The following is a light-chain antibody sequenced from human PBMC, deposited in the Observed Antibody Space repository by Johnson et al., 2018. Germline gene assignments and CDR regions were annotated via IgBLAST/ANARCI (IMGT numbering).Light chain of an antibody. CDR1: SSNIGNNY. CDR3: GTWDSSLSAGNV. J-gene: IGLJ1*01. CDR2: ENN. V-gene: IGLV1-51*02. Sequence: QSVLTQPPSVSAAPGQKVTISCSGSSSNIGNNYVSWYQQLPGTATKLLIYENNKRPSGIPDRFSVSKSGTSATLGITGLQTGVEADYYCGTWDSSLSAGNVFGTGTKVTVL.